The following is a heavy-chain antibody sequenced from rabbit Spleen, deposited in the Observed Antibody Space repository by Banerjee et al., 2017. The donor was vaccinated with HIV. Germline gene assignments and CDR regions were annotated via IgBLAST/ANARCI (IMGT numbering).Heavy chain of an antibody. CDR2: IYTGNSKT. Sequence: QQLVESGGGLVKPGASLTLTCKASGVSFSSGFDMCWVRQAPGKGLEWIACIYTGNSKTYYANWAKGRFTISKTSSTTVTLQMTSLTVADTATHFCARDLASVVGWNFSLWGQGTLVTVS. D-gene: IGHD3-1*01. V-gene: IGHV1S40*01. CDR3: ARDLASVVGWNFSL. CDR1: GVSFSSGFD. J-gene: IGHJ4*01.